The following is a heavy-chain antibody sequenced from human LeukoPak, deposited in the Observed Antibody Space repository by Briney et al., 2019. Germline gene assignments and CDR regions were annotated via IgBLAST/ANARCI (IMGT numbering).Heavy chain of an antibody. V-gene: IGHV3-48*04. Sequence: GGSLRLSCAASGLTFSSYSMNWVRQAPGKGLEWVSYISSSSSTIYYADSVKGRFTISRDNAKNSLYLQMNSLRAEDTAVYYCARDFGGETDYWGQGTLVTVSS. CDR2: ISSSSSTI. D-gene: IGHD2-21*01. J-gene: IGHJ4*02. CDR1: GLTFSSYS. CDR3: ARDFGGETDY.